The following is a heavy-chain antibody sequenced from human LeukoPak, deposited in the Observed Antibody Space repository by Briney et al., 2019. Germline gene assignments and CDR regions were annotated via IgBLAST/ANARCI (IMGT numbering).Heavy chain of an antibody. Sequence: GGSLRLSCAASGFTFSNYNMNWVRQAPGKGLEWVSYIGSGGSRTIYYADSVKGRFTISRDASKNTLYLQMNSLKTVDTAVYYCARRGLSRYYFDYWGQGTPVTVSS. CDR3: ARRGLSRYYFDY. CDR2: IGSGGSRTI. D-gene: IGHD1-14*01. CDR1: GFTFSNYN. V-gene: IGHV3-48*01. J-gene: IGHJ4*02.